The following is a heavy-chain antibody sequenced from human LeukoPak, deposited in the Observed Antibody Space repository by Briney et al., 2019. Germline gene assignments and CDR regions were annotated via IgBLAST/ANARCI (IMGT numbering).Heavy chain of an antibody. CDR1: GFTFSSYG. Sequence: GGSLRLSCAASGFTFSSYGMHWVRQAPGKGLEWVAVISYDGSNKYYADSVKGRFTISRDNSKNTLYLQMNSLRVEDTAVYYCARYRPRTTKGGGFDYWGQGTLVTVSS. J-gene: IGHJ4*02. V-gene: IGHV3-30*03. CDR2: ISYDGSNK. D-gene: IGHD2-15*01. CDR3: ARYRPRTTKGGGFDY.